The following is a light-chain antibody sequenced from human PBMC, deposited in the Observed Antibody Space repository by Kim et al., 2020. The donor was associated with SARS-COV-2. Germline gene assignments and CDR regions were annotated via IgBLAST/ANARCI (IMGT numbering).Light chain of an antibody. J-gene: IGKJ3*01. CDR2: GAS. CDR1: QSVSSN. CDR3: QQYNNWLFT. V-gene: IGKV3-15*01. Sequence: VAPGERATPSCRASQSVSSNLAWYQQKPGKAPRLLIYGASTRATGIPARFSGSGSGTEFTLTISSLQSEDFAVYYCQQYNNWLFTFGPGTKVDIK.